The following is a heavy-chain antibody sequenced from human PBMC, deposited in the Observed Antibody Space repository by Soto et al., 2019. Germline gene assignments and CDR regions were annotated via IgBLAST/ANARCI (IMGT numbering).Heavy chain of an antibody. CDR3: ARDRGRILPSSSLMDV. CDR2: IYHSGST. V-gene: IGHV4-4*02. CDR1: GGSISSSNW. Sequence: QVQLQESGPGLVKPSGTLSLTCAVSGGSISSSNWWSWVRQPPGKGLEWIGEIYHSGSTNYNPSLTSRVNISVDKSKNQFNRKRGSVTAAYTAVYYCARDRGRILPSSSLMDVWGQGTTVTVSS. D-gene: IGHD2-15*01. J-gene: IGHJ6*02.